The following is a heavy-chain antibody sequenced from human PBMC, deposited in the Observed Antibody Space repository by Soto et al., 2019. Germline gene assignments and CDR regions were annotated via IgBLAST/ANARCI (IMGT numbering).Heavy chain of an antibody. D-gene: IGHD4-17*01. J-gene: IGHJ4*02. V-gene: IGHV3-33*01. Sequence: GGSLRLSCAASGFTFSSYGMHWVRQAPGKGLEWVAVIWYDGSNKYYADSVKGRFTISRDNSKNTLYLQMNSLRAEDTAVYYCARDEESHYGDPTWGQGTLVTVSS. CDR1: GFTFSSYG. CDR3: ARDEESHYGDPT. CDR2: IWYDGSNK.